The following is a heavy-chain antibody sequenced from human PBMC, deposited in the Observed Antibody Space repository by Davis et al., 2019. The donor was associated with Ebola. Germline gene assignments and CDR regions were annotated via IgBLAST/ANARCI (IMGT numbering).Heavy chain of an antibody. CDR1: GDSVSSNSGA. CDR3: ARAWKQLGGDYYGMDV. Sequence: SQTLSLTCVISGDSVSSNSGAWNWIRQSPSRGLEWLGRTYYRSKWFYDYALSVKSRITISPDTAKNQFSLKLNSVTAADTAVYYCARAWKQLGGDYYGMDVWGQGTTVTVSS. CDR2: TYYRSKWFY. J-gene: IGHJ6*02. V-gene: IGHV6-1*01. D-gene: IGHD6-13*01.